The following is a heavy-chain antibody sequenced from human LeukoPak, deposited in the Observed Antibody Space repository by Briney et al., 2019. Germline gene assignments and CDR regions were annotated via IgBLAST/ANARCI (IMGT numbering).Heavy chain of an antibody. D-gene: IGHD5-24*01. V-gene: IGHV5-51*01. Sequence: PGESLKISCKGSGYMFSSYWIAWVRQMPGKGLEWMGIIYPGDSDTRYSPSFQGQVTISADKSISTAYLQWSSLKASDTAMYYCARPRRDGYNNWYFDLWGRGTLVTVSS. CDR2: IYPGDSDT. CDR1: GYMFSSYW. CDR3: ARPRRDGYNNWYFDL. J-gene: IGHJ2*01.